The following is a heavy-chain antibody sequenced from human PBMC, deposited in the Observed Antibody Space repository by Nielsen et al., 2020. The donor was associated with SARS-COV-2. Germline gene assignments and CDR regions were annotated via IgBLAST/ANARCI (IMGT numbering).Heavy chain of an antibody. CDR3: ARGHSQASYGSANDY. CDR1: GYTFTSYG. CDR2: IIPIFGTA. V-gene: IGHV1-69*13. J-gene: IGHJ4*02. Sequence: SVKVSCKASGYTFTSYGISWVRQAPGQGLEWMGGIIPIFGTANYAQKFQGRVTITADESTSTAYMELSSLRSEDTAVYYCARGHSQASYGSANDYWGQGTLVTVSS. D-gene: IGHD3-10*01.